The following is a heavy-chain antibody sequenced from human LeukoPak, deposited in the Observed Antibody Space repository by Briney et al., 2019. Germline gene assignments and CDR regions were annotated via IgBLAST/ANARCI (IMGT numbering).Heavy chain of an antibody. CDR3: ANLNGEWPSS. Sequence: GGPLRLSCAASGFTFSSYGMHWVRQAPGKGLEWVAFIRYDGSNKYYADSVKGRFTISRDNSKNTLYLQMNSLRAEDTAVYYCANLNGEWPSSWGQGTLVTVSS. J-gene: IGHJ5*02. V-gene: IGHV3-30*02. CDR2: IRYDGSNK. D-gene: IGHD3-10*01. CDR1: GFTFSSYG.